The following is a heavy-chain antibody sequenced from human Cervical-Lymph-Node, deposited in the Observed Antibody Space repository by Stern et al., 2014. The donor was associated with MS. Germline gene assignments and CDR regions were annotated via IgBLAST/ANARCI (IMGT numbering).Heavy chain of an antibody. CDR2: SIPIFGIA. Sequence: QVQLQESGAEVKKPGSSVKVSCKASGGTFSSYAISWVRQAPGQGLEWLGGSIPIFGIANYAQKFQGRVTITADKSTSTAYMELSSLRSEDTAVYYCARDPLELRQLYYYGMDVWGQGTTVTVSS. D-gene: IGHD1-7*01. V-gene: IGHV1-69*17. CDR1: GGTFSSYA. J-gene: IGHJ6*02. CDR3: ARDPLELRQLYYYGMDV.